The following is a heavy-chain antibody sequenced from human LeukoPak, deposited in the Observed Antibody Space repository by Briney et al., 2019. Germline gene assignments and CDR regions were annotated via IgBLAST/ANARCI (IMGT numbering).Heavy chain of an antibody. CDR2: IYYSGST. Sequence: SETLSLTCTVSGGSISSYYWSWIRQPPGKGLEWIGYIYYSGSTNYNPSLKSRVTISVDTSKNQFSLKLSSVTAADTAVYYCARGGEWELTYHFDYWGQGTLVTVSS. CDR3: ARGGEWELTYHFDY. V-gene: IGHV4-59*01. D-gene: IGHD1-26*01. CDR1: GGSISSYY. J-gene: IGHJ4*02.